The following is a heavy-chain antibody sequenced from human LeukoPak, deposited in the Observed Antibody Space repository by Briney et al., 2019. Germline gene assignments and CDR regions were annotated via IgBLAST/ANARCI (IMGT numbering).Heavy chain of an antibody. J-gene: IGHJ4*02. D-gene: IGHD3-3*01. Sequence: GGSLRLSCAASGFIVSSNYMTWVRQAPGKGLEWVGRIKSKSDDGTTDYAAPVKGRFTISRDDSTNTLYLQMNSLKTEDTAVYYCATDWRWGQGTLVTVSS. CDR1: GFIVSSNY. CDR3: ATDWR. V-gene: IGHV3-15*01. CDR2: IKSKSDDGTT.